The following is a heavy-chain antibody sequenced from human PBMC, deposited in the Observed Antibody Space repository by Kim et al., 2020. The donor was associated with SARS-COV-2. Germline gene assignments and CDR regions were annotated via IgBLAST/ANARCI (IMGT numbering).Heavy chain of an antibody. Sequence: ASVKVSCKASGYTFTSYGISWVRQAPGQGLEWMGWISAYNGNTNYAQKLQGRVTMTTDTSTSTAYMELRSLRSDDTAVYYCAREAPDYYGSGSYPYYYYGMDVWGQGTTVTVSS. CDR3: AREAPDYYGSGSYPYYYYGMDV. J-gene: IGHJ6*02. CDR2: ISAYNGNT. V-gene: IGHV1-18*01. CDR1: GYTFTSYG. D-gene: IGHD3-10*01.